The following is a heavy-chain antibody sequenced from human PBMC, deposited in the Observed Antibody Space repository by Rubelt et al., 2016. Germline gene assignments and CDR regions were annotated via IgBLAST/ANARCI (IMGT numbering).Heavy chain of an antibody. CDR3: AKDQGSTCYSGIDY. CDR1: GFTFSSYA. CDR2: ISGSGAST. J-gene: IGHJ4*02. D-gene: IGHD2-21*02. Sequence: EVQLVESGGGLVQPGGSLRLSCAASGFTFSSYAMSWVRQAPGKGLEWVSAISGSGASTYYADSVKGRFTISRDNSKNTLYVQMNGLRAEDTAVYYCAKDQGSTCYSGIDYWGQGTLVTVSS. V-gene: IGHV3-23*04.